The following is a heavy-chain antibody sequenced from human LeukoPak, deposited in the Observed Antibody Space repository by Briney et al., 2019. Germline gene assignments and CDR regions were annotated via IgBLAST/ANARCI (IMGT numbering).Heavy chain of an antibody. CDR2: ISAYNGNT. V-gene: IGHV1-18*04. J-gene: IGHJ5*02. CDR1: GYTFNKFG. Sequence: ASVKVSCKASGYTFNKFGFSWVRQAPGQGLEWMGWISAYNGNTKYAERLQGRVTMTTDTSTNTVYMELRSLRSDDTAVYYCARDRPTHVVAVTDPTTFDPWGQGTLVTVSS. D-gene: IGHD2-21*02. CDR3: ARDRPTHVVAVTDPTTFDP.